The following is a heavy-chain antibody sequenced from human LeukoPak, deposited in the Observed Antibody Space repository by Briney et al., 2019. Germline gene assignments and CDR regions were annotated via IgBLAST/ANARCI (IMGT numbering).Heavy chain of an antibody. CDR1: GYTFTSYG. J-gene: IGHJ4*02. V-gene: IGHV1-18*01. CDR3: ARDIISGSSWYGY. D-gene: IGHD6-13*01. Sequence: GASVKVSCKASGYTFTSYGISWVRQAPGQGLEWMGWISAYNGNTNYAQRLQGRVTMTTDTSTSTAYMELSRLRSDDTAVYYCARDIISGSSWYGYWGQGTLVTVSS. CDR2: ISAYNGNT.